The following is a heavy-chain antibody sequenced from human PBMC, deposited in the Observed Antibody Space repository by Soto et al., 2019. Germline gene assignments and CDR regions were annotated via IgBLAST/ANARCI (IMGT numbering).Heavy chain of an antibody. CDR2: MDAGNGDT. J-gene: IGHJ4*02. Sequence: ASVNVSCKASGYTFTTYAIHWVRQAPGQRLEWMGWMDAGNGDTKYPQKFQGRVTITRDTSASTVYMELSSLRSEDTAMYYCARAWVVVTAPDYWGQGTLVTVSS. CDR1: GYTFTTYA. CDR3: ARAWVVVTAPDY. V-gene: IGHV1-3*01. D-gene: IGHD2-21*02.